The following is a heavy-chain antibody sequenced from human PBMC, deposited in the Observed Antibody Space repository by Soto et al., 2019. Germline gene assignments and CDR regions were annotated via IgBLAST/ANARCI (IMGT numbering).Heavy chain of an antibody. CDR3: ARVDYDFWSGYPGYFDY. CDR1: GYTFTSYA. J-gene: IGHJ4*02. V-gene: IGHV1-3*01. Sequence: QVQLVQSGAEVKKPGASVKVSCTASGYTFTSYAMHWVRQAPGQRLEWMGWINAGNGNTKYSQKFQGRVTITRDTSASTAYMELSSLRSEDTAVYYCARVDYDFWSGYPGYFDYWGQGTLVTVSS. D-gene: IGHD3-3*01. CDR2: INAGNGNT.